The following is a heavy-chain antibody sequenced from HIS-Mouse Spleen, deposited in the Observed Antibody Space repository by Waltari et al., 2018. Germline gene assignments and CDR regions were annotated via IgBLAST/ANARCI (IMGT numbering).Heavy chain of an antibody. D-gene: IGHD6-13*01. Sequence: QLQLQESGPGLVKPSETLSLTCTVSGGSISSSSYYWGWIRQPPGKGLEWIGGIYYSGSTSYNPSLKSRVTISVDTSKNQFSLKLSSVTAADTAVYYCAGEIPYSSSWYDWYFDLWGRGTLVTVSS. V-gene: IGHV4-39*07. J-gene: IGHJ2*01. CDR2: IYYSGST. CDR3: AGEIPYSSSWYDWYFDL. CDR1: GGSISSSSYY.